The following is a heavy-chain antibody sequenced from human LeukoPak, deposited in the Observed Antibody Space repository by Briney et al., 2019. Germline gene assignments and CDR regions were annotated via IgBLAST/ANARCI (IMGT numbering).Heavy chain of an antibody. V-gene: IGHV1-2*02. Sequence: ASVTVSCKASGYTFTDYYIHWVRQAPGQGLEWMGWIKPISGDTKYSQKFQDKITMARDTSISTAYMELGRLTSDDTAVYYCARGSPASGLFTFAYWGQGTLVTVSS. CDR2: IKPISGDT. J-gene: IGHJ4*02. CDR1: GYTFTDYY. CDR3: ARGSPASGLFTFAY. D-gene: IGHD3-3*01.